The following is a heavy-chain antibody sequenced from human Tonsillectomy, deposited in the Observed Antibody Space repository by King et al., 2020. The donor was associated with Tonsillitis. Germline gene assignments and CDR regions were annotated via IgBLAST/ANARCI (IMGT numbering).Heavy chain of an antibody. J-gene: IGHJ6*02. CDR2: ISTSGSTI. CDR3: ARARVYYGMDV. Sequence: VQLVESGGGLVKPGGSLRLSFAASGFTFSDYYMSWIRQAPGRGLEWLSYISTSGSTIYYADSVKGRFTISRDNAKNSLNLQMTSLRAEDTAMYYCARARVYYGMDVWGQGTTVTVSS. V-gene: IGHV3-11*01. CDR1: GFTFSDYY.